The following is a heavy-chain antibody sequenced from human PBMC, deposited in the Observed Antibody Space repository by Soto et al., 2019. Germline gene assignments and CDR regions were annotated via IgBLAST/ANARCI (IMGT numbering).Heavy chain of an antibody. CDR2: IYSSGST. V-gene: IGHV4-31*03. CDR1: GASMRSSGYY. CDR3: ACASYFGSSGYSFDY. Sequence: SETLSLTCTVSGASMRSSGYYWGWIRQHSGKGLEWVGYIYSSGSTYYNPSLKSRVAISVDSSQNQFSLKLSSVTAADTAVYYCACASYFGSSGYSFDYWGQGTLVTGSS. J-gene: IGHJ4*02. D-gene: IGHD3-22*01.